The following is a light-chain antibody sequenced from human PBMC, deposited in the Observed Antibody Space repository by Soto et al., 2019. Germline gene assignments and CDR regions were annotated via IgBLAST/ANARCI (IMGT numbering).Light chain of an antibody. J-gene: IGKJ1*01. Sequence: DIQRTQSPSSLSASVGDRVTITCRASQYINNYLNWYQQKPGKAPRLLIYTTSSLQTGVPSRFSGSGSGTDFTLTISSLQPEDFATYYCQQTYSTFWTFGQGTKVDIK. CDR1: QYINNY. CDR3: QQTYSTFWT. CDR2: TTS. V-gene: IGKV1-39*01.